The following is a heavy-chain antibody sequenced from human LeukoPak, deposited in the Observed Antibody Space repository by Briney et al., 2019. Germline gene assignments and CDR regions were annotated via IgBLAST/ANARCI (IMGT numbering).Heavy chain of an antibody. Sequence: GGSLRLSCAASGFTFSGSDMHWVRQASGKGLEWVGRIRSKAHSYATAYAASVKGRFTISRDDSKNTAYLQMNSLKTEDTAVYYCTRHGGRDYYDSTEDAFDIWGQGTMVTVSS. CDR2: IRSKAHSYAT. J-gene: IGHJ3*02. CDR1: GFTFSGSD. CDR3: TRHGGRDYYDSTEDAFDI. D-gene: IGHD3-22*01. V-gene: IGHV3-73*01.